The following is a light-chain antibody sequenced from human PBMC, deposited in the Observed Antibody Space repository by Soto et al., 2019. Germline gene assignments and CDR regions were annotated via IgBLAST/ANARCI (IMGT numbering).Light chain of an antibody. CDR2: GAS. J-gene: IGKJ2*01. CDR3: QPYGSSPPYT. Sequence: EIVLTQSPGTLSLSPGERATLSCRASQSVSSSYLAWYQQKPGQAPRLLIYGASSRATGIPDRFSGSGSGTDFTLTISRLEPEDFAVYDCQPYGSSPPYTFGQGTELEIK. V-gene: IGKV3-20*01. CDR1: QSVSSSY.